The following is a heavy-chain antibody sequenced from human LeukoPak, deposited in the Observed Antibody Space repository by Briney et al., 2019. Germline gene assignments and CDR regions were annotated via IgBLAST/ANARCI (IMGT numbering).Heavy chain of an antibody. CDR3: SRGTDAYKCGNS. D-gene: IGHD5-24*01. Sequence: SETLSLTCAVYGGSFSGYYWTWIRQPPGKGLEWIGEIHYSGRINYNPSLKSRVTISADTSNNHFSLKMNSVTATDTAVYYCSRGTDAYKCGNSWGQGTLVTVSS. CDR2: IHYSGRI. V-gene: IGHV4-34*01. J-gene: IGHJ4*02. CDR1: GGSFSGYY.